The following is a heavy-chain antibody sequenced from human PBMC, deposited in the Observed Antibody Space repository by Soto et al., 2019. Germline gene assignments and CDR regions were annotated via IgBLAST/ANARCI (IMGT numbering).Heavy chain of an antibody. V-gene: IGHV3-48*03. J-gene: IGHJ3*02. Sequence: EVQLVESGGGLVQPGGSLRLSCAASGFTFSSYEMNWVRQAPGKGLEWVSYISSSGSTIYYADSVKGRFTISRDNAKNSLYLQMNSLRAEDTAVYYCASEDYVWGSYRSDAFDIWGQGTMVTVSS. D-gene: IGHD3-16*02. CDR1: GFTFSSYE. CDR3: ASEDYVWGSYRSDAFDI. CDR2: ISSSGSTI.